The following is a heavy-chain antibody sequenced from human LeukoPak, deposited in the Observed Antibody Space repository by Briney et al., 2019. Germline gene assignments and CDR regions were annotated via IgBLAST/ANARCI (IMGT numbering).Heavy chain of an antibody. CDR1: GFTFSSYS. D-gene: IGHD6-6*01. J-gene: IGHJ6*02. Sequence: GGSLRLSCAASGFTFSSYSMNWARQAPGKGLEWVSSISSSSSYIYYADSVKGRFTISRDNAKNSLYLQMNSLRAEDTAVYYCARVGEQLGDPYYYYGMDVWGQGTTVTVSS. V-gene: IGHV3-21*01. CDR2: ISSSSSYI. CDR3: ARVGEQLGDPYYYYGMDV.